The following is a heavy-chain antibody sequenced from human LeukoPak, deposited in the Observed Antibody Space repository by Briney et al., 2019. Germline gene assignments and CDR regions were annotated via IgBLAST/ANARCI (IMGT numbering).Heavy chain of an antibody. D-gene: IGHD6-13*01. Sequence: PGGSLRLSCAASGFTFSSYSMNWVRQAPGKGLEWVSSISSSSSYIYYADSVKGRFTISRDNAKNSLYLQMNSLGAEDTAVYYCARDSLVIAAVNNWFDPWGQGTLVTVSS. CDR1: GFTFSSYS. V-gene: IGHV3-21*01. CDR3: ARDSLVIAAVNNWFDP. J-gene: IGHJ5*02. CDR2: ISSSSSYI.